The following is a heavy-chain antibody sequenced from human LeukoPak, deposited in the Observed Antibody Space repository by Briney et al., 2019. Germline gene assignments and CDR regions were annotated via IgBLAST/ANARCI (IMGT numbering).Heavy chain of an antibody. J-gene: IGHJ4*02. CDR3: ATSAGY. Sequence: GGSLRLSWAASGFTLNSHWMSWFRQPPGKGLEWVANIKEDGRDTYYVDSVKGRFTISRDNAKNSLNLQMNSLRAEDTAMYYCATSAGYWGQGTLVTVSS. CDR2: IKEDGRDT. CDR1: GFTLNSHW. V-gene: IGHV3-7*03.